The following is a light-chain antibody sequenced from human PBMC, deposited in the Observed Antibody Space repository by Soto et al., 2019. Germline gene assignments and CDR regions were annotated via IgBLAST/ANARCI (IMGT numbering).Light chain of an antibody. CDR1: KLGDKY. J-gene: IGLJ2*01. V-gene: IGLV3-1*01. CDR2: QDT. Sequence: SYELTQPPSVSVSPGQTASITCSGDKLGDKYACWYQQKPGQSPVVVIYQDTKRPSGIPERFSGSKSGNTATLTISGTQAIDEADYYCQAWDSTTVLFGGGTKLTVL. CDR3: QAWDSTTVL.